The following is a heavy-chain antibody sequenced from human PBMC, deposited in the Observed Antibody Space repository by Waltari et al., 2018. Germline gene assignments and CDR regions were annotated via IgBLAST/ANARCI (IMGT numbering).Heavy chain of an antibody. Sequence: QVHLVQSGAEVKKPGSSVKVSCKTSGDTFSRYAINWVRQAPGQGLEWMGGIIPIFGTSNYAPKFQGRVTITTDESTSTAYMALSSLRSEDTAVYYCARGPLSVAGSRGYLDYWGQGTLVTVSS. D-gene: IGHD6-19*01. J-gene: IGHJ4*02. CDR1: GDTFSRYA. V-gene: IGHV1-69*05. CDR3: ARGPLSVAGSRGYLDY. CDR2: IIPIFGTS.